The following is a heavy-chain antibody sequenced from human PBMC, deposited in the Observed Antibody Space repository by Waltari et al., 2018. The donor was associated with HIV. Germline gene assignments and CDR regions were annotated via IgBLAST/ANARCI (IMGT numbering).Heavy chain of an antibody. CDR3: ARLMVNGRSYYYYGMDV. D-gene: IGHD2-8*01. CDR2: NYPGDSDT. V-gene: IGHV5-51*01. J-gene: IGHJ6*02. Sequence: EVQLVQSGAEVKKPGESLKISCKGSGSSFTSYWLGWVRQLPGNGLGWMGINYPGDSDTRYSPSFQGQVTISADKSISTAYLQWSSLKASDTAMYYCARLMVNGRSYYYYGMDVWGQGTTVTVSS. CDR1: GSSFTSYW.